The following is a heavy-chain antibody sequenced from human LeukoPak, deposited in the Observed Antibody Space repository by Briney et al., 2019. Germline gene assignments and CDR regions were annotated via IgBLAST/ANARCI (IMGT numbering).Heavy chain of an antibody. Sequence: GGSLRLSCAASGFTFSSNAMNWARQAPGKGLEWVSSISMSSTYIYYADSVKGRFTISRDNAKNSLYLQMDSLRDEDTAVYYCTRAPYSSGWYTVDFWGQGTLVTVSS. CDR2: ISMSSTYI. D-gene: IGHD6-19*01. CDR1: GFTFSSNA. CDR3: TRAPYSSGWYTVDF. V-gene: IGHV3-21*01. J-gene: IGHJ4*02.